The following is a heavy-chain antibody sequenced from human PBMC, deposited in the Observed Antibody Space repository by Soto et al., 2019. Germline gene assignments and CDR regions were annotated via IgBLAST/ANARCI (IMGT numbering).Heavy chain of an antibody. CDR3: ADSWLPTSY. CDR1: VFSFSHYW. Sequence: VGSLRLSCASSVFSFSHYWMHCVRQAPGKGLVWVSRISPDGRTTTYADSVKGRFTISRDNAKSTLYLQMNSLTVEDGAVYYCADSWLPTSYWGPGTLVTVSS. D-gene: IGHD3-10*01. J-gene: IGHJ4*02. CDR2: ISPDGRTT. V-gene: IGHV3-74*01.